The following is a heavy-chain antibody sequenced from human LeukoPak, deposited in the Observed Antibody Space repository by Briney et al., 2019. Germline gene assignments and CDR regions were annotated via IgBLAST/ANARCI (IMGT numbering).Heavy chain of an antibody. CDR1: GITLSNYG. V-gene: IGHV3-23*01. CDR3: AKRGVVIRVILVGFHKEAYYFDS. Sequence: GALRLSCAVSGITLSNYGMRWVRQAPGKGLEWVAGIIDCGGRTNYADSVKGRVTISRDNPKNTLYLQMNSLRAEDTAVYFCAKRGVVIRVILVGFHKEAYYFDSWGQGALVTVSS. J-gene: IGHJ4*02. CDR2: IIDCGGRT. D-gene: IGHD3-22*01.